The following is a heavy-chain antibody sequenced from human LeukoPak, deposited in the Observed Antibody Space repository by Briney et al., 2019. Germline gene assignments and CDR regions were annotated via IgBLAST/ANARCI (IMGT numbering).Heavy chain of an antibody. Sequence: SQTLSLTCTVSGGSISSYYWSWIRQPPGKGLEWIGYIYYSGSTNYNPSLKSRVTMSVDRSKNQFSLKLRSVTAADTAVYYCARSTGWYAFTWGQGTLVTVSS. CDR1: GGSISSYY. D-gene: IGHD6-19*01. CDR2: IYYSGST. J-gene: IGHJ4*02. CDR3: ARSTGWYAFT. V-gene: IGHV4-59*01.